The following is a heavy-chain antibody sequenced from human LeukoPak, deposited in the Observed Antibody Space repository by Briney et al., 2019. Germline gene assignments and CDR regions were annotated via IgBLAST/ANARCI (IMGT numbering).Heavy chain of an antibody. CDR2: ISYSGST. Sequence: SETLSLTCTVSGGSISSYYWSWIRQPPGKGLEWIGYISYSGSTNYNPSLKSRVTISVDTSKNQFSLKLSSVTAADTAVYYCARGSIAAAGRRFDYWGQGTLVTVSS. CDR1: GGSISSYY. V-gene: IGHV4-59*01. D-gene: IGHD6-13*01. CDR3: ARGSIAAAGRRFDY. J-gene: IGHJ4*02.